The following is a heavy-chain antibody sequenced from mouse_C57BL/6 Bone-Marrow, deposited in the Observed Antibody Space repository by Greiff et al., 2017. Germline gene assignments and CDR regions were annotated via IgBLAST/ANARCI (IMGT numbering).Heavy chain of an antibody. Sequence: EVKLMESGEGLVKPGGSLKLSCAASGFTFSSYAMSWVRQTPEKRLEWVAYISSGGDYIDYADTVKGRFTISRDNARNTLYLQMSSLKSEDTAMYYCTRDPAVVGMDYWGQGTSVTVSS. CDR3: TRDPAVVGMDY. D-gene: IGHD1-1*01. V-gene: IGHV5-9-1*02. CDR1: GFTFSSYA. CDR2: ISSGGDYI. J-gene: IGHJ4*01.